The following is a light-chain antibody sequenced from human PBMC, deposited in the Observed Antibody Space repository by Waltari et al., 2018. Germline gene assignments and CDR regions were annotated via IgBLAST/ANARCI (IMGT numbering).Light chain of an antibody. J-gene: IGKJ1*01. CDR2: DAT. CDR1: QSIRTH. CDR3: QQRYSWPLT. Sequence: EIVLTQSPATLSLSPGESARLSCRASQSIRTHLGWYQQKLGQAPRLVIYDATNRATGLPARFSGSGSGTDFTRTISSLEPEDFAVYFCQQRYSWPLTFGQGTKVEF. V-gene: IGKV3-11*01.